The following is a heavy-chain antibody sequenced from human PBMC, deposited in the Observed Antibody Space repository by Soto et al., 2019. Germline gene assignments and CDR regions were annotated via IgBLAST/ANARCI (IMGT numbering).Heavy chain of an antibody. J-gene: IGHJ6*02. D-gene: IGHD6-13*01. CDR3: ARELGYSSSWYYYYYGMDV. Sequence: SETLSLTCTVSGGSISSGGYYWGWIRQHPGKGLEWIGYIYYSGSTYYNPSLKSRVTISVDTSKNQFSLKLSSVTAADTAVYYCARELGYSSSWYYYYYGMDVWGQGTTVTVSS. CDR1: GGSISSGGYY. CDR2: IYYSGST. V-gene: IGHV4-31*03.